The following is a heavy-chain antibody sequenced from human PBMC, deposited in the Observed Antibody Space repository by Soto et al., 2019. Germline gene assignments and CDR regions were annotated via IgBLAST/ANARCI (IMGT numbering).Heavy chain of an antibody. V-gene: IGHV3-23*01. D-gene: IGHD2-8*01. Sequence: EVQLLESGGGLVQPGGSLRLSCVGSGFTFSSYAMSWVRQAPGKGLEWVSGISDSGGNTYYTDSVKGRFTISRDNSKNTLYLQMNSLRAEDTAIYYCAKDRSSRCTYGSDYWGQGTLVTVSS. CDR2: ISDSGGNT. J-gene: IGHJ4*02. CDR3: AKDRSSRCTYGSDY. CDR1: GFTFSSYA.